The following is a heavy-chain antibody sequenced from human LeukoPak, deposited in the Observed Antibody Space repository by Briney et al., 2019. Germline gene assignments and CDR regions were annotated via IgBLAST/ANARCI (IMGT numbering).Heavy chain of an antibody. D-gene: IGHD1-26*01. Sequence: SETLSLTCTVSGGSISSYYWSWIRQPPGKGLEWIGYIYYSGSTNYNPSLKSRVTISVDTSKNQFSLKLSSVTAADTAVYYCARLGFTVGATGYYFDYWGQGTLVTVSS. J-gene: IGHJ4*02. CDR3: ARLGFTVGATGYYFDY. CDR1: GGSISSYY. V-gene: IGHV4-59*01. CDR2: IYYSGST.